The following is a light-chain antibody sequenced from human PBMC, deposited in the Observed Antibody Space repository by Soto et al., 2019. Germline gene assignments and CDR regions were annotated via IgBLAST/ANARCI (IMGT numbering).Light chain of an antibody. V-gene: IGKV3-20*01. CDR2: GAS. CDR3: QQYGSSPWT. CDR1: QSVSSY. J-gene: IGKJ1*01. Sequence: EIVSSLSPATLSLSTRERATLSCRASQSVSSYLAWYQQKPGQGPRLLIYGASSRATGIPDRFSGSGSGTDFSLTISGLEPEDFAVYHCQQYGSSPWTFGQGTKVDIK.